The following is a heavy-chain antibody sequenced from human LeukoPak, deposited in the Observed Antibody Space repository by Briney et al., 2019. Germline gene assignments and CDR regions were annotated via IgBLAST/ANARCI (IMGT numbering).Heavy chain of an antibody. Sequence: SETLSLTCTVSGGSISSGDYYWTWIRQPPGKGLEWIGYIYHTGGTYYNPSLGSRVTISVDTSKNQFSLKLSSVTAADTAVYYCARGLSSWRSFLDYWGQGTLVTVSS. J-gene: IGHJ4*02. CDR2: IYHTGGT. D-gene: IGHD6-13*01. CDR1: GGSISSGDYY. CDR3: ARGLSSWRSFLDY. V-gene: IGHV4-30-2*01.